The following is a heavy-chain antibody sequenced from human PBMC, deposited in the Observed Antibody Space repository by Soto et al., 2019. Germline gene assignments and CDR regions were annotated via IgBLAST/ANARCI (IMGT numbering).Heavy chain of an antibody. CDR1: GFTFSSYG. CDR3: ARDRTAMAVFDY. D-gene: IGHD5-18*01. CDR2: IWYDGSNK. V-gene: IGHV3-33*01. Sequence: GGSLRLSCAASGFTFSSYGMHWVRQAPGKGLEWVAVIWYDGSNKYYADSVKGRFTISRDNSKNTLHLQMNSLRAEDTAVYYCARDRTAMAVFDYWGQGTLVTVSS. J-gene: IGHJ4*02.